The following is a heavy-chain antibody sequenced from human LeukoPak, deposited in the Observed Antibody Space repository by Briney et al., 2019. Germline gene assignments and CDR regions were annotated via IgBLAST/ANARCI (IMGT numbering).Heavy chain of an antibody. Sequence: GGTLRLSCAASGFTLSNAWMSWVREAPGKGLEGGGRIKSKTDGGTTDYAAPVKGRFTISRDDSKNTLYLQMNSLKTEDTAVYHCTTDEYSSGAFDIWGQGTMVTVSS. CDR3: TTDEYSSGAFDI. V-gene: IGHV3-15*01. CDR1: GFTLSNAW. CDR2: IKSKTDGGTT. D-gene: IGHD5-18*01. J-gene: IGHJ3*02.